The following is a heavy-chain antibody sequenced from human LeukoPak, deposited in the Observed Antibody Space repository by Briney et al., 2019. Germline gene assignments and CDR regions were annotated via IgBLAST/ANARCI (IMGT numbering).Heavy chain of an antibody. J-gene: IGHJ4*02. CDR3: ASKGPWYSSSTLQY. Sequence: SETLSLTCTVSGGSISSYYWSWIRQPPGKGLEWIGYIYYSGSTDYNPSLKSRVTISVDTSKNQFSLKLSSVTAADTAVYYCASKGPWYSSSTLQYWGQGTLVTVSS. CDR1: GGSISSYY. D-gene: IGHD6-13*01. CDR2: IYYSGST. V-gene: IGHV4-59*01.